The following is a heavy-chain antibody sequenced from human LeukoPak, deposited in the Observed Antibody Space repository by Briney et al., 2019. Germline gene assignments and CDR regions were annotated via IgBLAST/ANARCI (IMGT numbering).Heavy chain of an antibody. J-gene: IGHJ4*02. CDR3: ARGVDTAMVLFDY. D-gene: IGHD5-18*01. V-gene: IGHV4-59*01. Sequence: SETLSLTCTVSGGSISSYYWSWIRQPPGKGLEWIGYIYYSGSTNYNPSLKSRVTISVDTSKNQFSLKLSSVTAADTAVYYCARGVDTAMVLFDYWGQGTLVTVSS. CDR1: GGSISSYY. CDR2: IYYSGST.